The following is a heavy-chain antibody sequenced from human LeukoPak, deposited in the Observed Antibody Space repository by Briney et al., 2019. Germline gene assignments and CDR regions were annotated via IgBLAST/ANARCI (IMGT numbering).Heavy chain of an antibody. V-gene: IGHV4-59*01. CDR3: ARSLLWFGESYFDY. J-gene: IGHJ4*02. CDR2: ISYTGSS. CDR1: DGSISSYY. Sequence: PSETLSLTCTVPDGSISSYYWSWIRQPPGKGLEWIGYISYTGSSNYNPSLISRVTISVDTSKNQFSLKLSSVTAADTAVYYCARSLLWFGESYFDYWGQGTLVTVSS. D-gene: IGHD3-10*01.